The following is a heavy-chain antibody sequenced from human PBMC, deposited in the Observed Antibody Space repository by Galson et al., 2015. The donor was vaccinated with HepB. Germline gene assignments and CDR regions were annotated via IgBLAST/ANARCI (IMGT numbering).Heavy chain of an antibody. CDR1: GFTFSSYT. D-gene: IGHD3-22*01. J-gene: IGHJ3*02. Sequence: SLRLSCAASGFTFSSYTMHWVRQAPGKGLEWVSSISSGGTYIHYADSLKGRFTISRDNAKNSLYLQMNSLRAEDTAVYYCARPPFNYDDSSGGDAFDIWGQGTMVTVSS. CDR3: ARPPFNYDDSSGGDAFDI. CDR2: ISSGGTYI. V-gene: IGHV3-21*01.